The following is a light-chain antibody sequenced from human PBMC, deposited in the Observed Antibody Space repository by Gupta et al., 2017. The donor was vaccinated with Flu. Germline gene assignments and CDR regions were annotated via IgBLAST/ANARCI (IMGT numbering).Light chain of an antibody. V-gene: IGLV2-14*01. J-gene: IGLJ1*01. CDR2: EVS. CDR1: SDDVGGYNF. Sequence: QSALTQPASVTGSPAQPITISCSGTSDDVGGYNFVSWYQQHPGKVPKLMIYEVSKRPAGVADRFSGSRSGNTASLTISGLQTEDEADYYCSSDAASSNYVFGSGTKVIVL. CDR3: SSDAASSNYV.